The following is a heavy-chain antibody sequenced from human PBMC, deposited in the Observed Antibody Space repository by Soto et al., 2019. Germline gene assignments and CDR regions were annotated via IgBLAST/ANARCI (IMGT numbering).Heavy chain of an antibody. V-gene: IGHV1-3*04. Sequence: ASVKVSCKSSGYTFTSYAIHWVRQAPGQKLDWMGWINTNNGDTKYSQRFQGRVTMTRNTSVSTAYMELSSLRSEDTAVYYCASGGYYDSSGYSAVPDYWGQGTLVTVST. CDR1: GYTFTSYA. J-gene: IGHJ4*02. CDR2: INTNNGDT. CDR3: ASGGYYDSSGYSAVPDY. D-gene: IGHD3-22*01.